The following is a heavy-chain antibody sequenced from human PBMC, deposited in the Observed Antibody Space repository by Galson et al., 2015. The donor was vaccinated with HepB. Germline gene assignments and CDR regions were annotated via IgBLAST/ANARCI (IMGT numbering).Heavy chain of an antibody. Sequence: SLRLSCAVSGFTFSSYAMTWVRQAPGKGLQWVSTISGSGGSTYYADSVKGRFTISRDNSKNTLYLQINSLRAEDTAVYYCAKDGRGYYFDYWGQGTLVTVSS. V-gene: IGHV3-23*01. CDR1: GFTFSSYA. CDR2: ISGSGGST. D-gene: IGHD2-15*01. J-gene: IGHJ4*02. CDR3: AKDGRGYYFDY.